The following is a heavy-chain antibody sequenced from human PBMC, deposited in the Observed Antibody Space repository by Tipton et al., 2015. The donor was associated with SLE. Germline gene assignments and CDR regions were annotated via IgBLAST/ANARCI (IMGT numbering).Heavy chain of an antibody. Sequence: SLRLSCAASGLIFSSYGMHWVRQAPGKGLEWVAVIWYDGSNKNYADSVKGRFTISRDNAKNSLYLQMNNLRAEDTAVYYCARGPLSQGEGYFQHWGQGTLVTVSS. CDR1: GLIFSSYG. CDR2: IWYDGSNK. CDR3: ARGPLSQGEGYFQH. V-gene: IGHV3-33*08. J-gene: IGHJ1*01.